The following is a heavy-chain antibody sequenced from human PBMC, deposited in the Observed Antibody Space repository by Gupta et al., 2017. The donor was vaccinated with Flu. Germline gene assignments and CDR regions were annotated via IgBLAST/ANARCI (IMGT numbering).Heavy chain of an antibody. Sequence: RWGRQAAGEGVEGVVGNSYSGGETHYADSVRGRFTISRDNSKNTLFLHMNSLRVEDTAVYYCAKHTDRSHDYWGQGTLVTVSS. CDR3: AKHTDRSHDY. J-gene: IGHJ4*02. V-gene: IGHV3-23*01. CDR2: NSYSGGET.